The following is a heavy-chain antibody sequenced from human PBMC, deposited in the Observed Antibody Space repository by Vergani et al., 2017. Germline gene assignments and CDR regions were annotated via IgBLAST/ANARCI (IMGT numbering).Heavy chain of an antibody. CDR2: IIPIFSTA. D-gene: IGHD6-13*01. J-gene: IGHJ6*02. CDR1: GGTFSSYA. CDR3: AGGIEAAAAQYYYYGMDV. V-gene: IGHV1-69*01. Sequence: QVQLVQSGAEVKKPGSSVKVSCKASGGTFSSYAISWVRQAPGQGLEWMGGIIPIFSTANYAQKYQGRVTITADESTSTAYMELSRLRSEDTAVYYCAGGIEAAAAQYYYYGMDVWGQGTTVTVSS.